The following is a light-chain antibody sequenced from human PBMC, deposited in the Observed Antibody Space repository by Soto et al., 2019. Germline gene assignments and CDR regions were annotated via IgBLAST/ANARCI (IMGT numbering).Light chain of an antibody. CDR1: QSVLYSSNNKNY. CDR2: WAS. CDR3: QQYYSTLVT. V-gene: IGKV4-1*01. Sequence: DIVMTQSPDSLAVSLGERATINCKSSQSVLYSSNNKNYLAWYQQKPGQPPKLLIYWASTRESGVPDRFNGSGSGTDFTLTISSLQAEDVAVYYCQQYYSTLVTFGQGTKVEIK. J-gene: IGKJ1*01.